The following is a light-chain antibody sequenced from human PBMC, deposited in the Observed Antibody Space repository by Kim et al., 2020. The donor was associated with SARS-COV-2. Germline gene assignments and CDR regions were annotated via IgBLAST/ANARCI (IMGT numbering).Light chain of an antibody. Sequence: PGERATLSCRASQSVSGNYLAWCQHKPGQAPRLLIYGASSRATGIPDRFSGSGSGTDFTLAISRLEREDFAVYYCQQYANSPQLTFGGGTKVDIK. V-gene: IGKV3-20*01. J-gene: IGKJ4*01. CDR2: GAS. CDR1: QSVSGNY. CDR3: QQYANSPQLT.